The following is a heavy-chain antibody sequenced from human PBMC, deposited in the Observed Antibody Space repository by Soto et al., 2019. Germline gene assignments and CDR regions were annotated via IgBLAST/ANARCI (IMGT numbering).Heavy chain of an antibody. J-gene: IGHJ4*02. Sequence: SQTLSLTCAISGDSVSSNSAAWSWVRQSPSRGLEWLGRTYYRSKWYNEYAVSMKSRITINPDTSKNQFSLQLNSVTPEDTAMYYCARNREGALSDWGQGTLVTVSS. D-gene: IGHD1-26*01. CDR1: GDSVSSNSAA. CDR2: TYYRSKWYN. V-gene: IGHV6-1*01. CDR3: ARNREGALSD.